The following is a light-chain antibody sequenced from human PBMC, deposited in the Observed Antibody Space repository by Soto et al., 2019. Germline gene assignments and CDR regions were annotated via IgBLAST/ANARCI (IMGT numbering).Light chain of an antibody. CDR2: SNN. Sequence: QAVVTQPPSASGTPGQRVTISCSGSSSNIGSTSVYWYQQLPGTAPKLLIYSNNRRPSGVPDRLSGSKSGTSASLAISGLQSEDEADYYCAAWDNSLSGWVFGGGTKLTVL. J-gene: IGLJ3*02. V-gene: IGLV1-44*01. CDR3: AAWDNSLSGWV. CDR1: SSNIGSTS.